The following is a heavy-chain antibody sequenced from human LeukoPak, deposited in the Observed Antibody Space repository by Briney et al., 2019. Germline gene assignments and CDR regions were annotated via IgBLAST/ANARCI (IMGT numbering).Heavy chain of an antibody. Sequence: ASVTVSCKASGYTFTSYYMHWVRQAPGQGLEWMGIINPSGGSTSYAQKFQGRVTMTRDMSTSTVYMELSSLRSEDTAVYYCARSPRITMVRGVIQPYYYYYMDVWGKGTTVTVSS. J-gene: IGHJ6*03. CDR1: GYTFTSYY. D-gene: IGHD3-10*01. CDR3: ARSPRITMVRGVIQPYYYYYMDV. V-gene: IGHV1-46*01. CDR2: INPSGGST.